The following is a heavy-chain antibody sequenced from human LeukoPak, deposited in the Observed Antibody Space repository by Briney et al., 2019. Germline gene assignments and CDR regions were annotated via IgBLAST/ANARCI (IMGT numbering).Heavy chain of an antibody. V-gene: IGHV1-18*01. J-gene: IGHJ4*02. D-gene: IGHD6-13*01. CDR1: GYTFTSYG. CDR3: ARCDAYSSSHFDY. CDR2: ISAYNGNT. Sequence: GASVKVSCKASGYTFTSYGIRWVRQAPGQGREGMGWISAYNGNTNYAQKLQGRVTMTTDTSTSTAYLELRSLRSDDTAVYYCARCDAYSSSHFDYWGQGTLVTVSS.